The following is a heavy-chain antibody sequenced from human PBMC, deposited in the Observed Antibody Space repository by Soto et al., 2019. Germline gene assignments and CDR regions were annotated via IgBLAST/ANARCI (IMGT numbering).Heavy chain of an antibody. J-gene: IGHJ4*02. CDR2: ISDTGSSH. V-gene: IGHV3-30*18. Sequence: GGSLRLSCVGSGFTFSSYGMHWVRQAPGKGLECVAVISDTGSSHYYAASAEGRFTISRENSKNTLSLHMDRLRVEDTAVYYCAKDRGGDCPDNSCYFGADYWGQGTPVTVSS. CDR1: GFTFSSYG. CDR3: AKDRGGDCPDNSCYFGADY. D-gene: IGHD2-2*01.